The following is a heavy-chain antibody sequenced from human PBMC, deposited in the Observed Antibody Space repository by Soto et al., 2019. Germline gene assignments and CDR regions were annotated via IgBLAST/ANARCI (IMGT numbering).Heavy chain of an antibody. Sequence: GASVKVSCKASGYTFTSYGISWVRQAPGQGLEWMGWISAYNGNTNYAQKLQGRVTMTTDTSTSTAYMELRSLRSDDTAVYYCARDSYQYCGGDCYSYYWGQGTLVTVSS. CDR2: ISAYNGNT. J-gene: IGHJ4*02. V-gene: IGHV1-18*01. CDR3: ARDSYQYCGGDCYSYY. CDR1: GYTFTSYG. D-gene: IGHD2-21*02.